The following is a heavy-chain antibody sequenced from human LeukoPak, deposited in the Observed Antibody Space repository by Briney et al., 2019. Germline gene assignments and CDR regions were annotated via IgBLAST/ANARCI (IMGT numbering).Heavy chain of an antibody. CDR1: GGSISGYY. CDR2: IYYSGTT. V-gene: IGHV4-59*01. D-gene: IGHD6-19*01. J-gene: IGHJ4*02. Sequence: PSETLSLTCTVTGGSISGYYWSWIRQPPGKGLEWIGFIYYSGTTNYNPSLKSRVTVSVDTSKNQFSLMLSFVTAADTAVYYCARMTSYSSGCYFDYWGQGTLVTVSS. CDR3: ARMTSYSSGCYFDY.